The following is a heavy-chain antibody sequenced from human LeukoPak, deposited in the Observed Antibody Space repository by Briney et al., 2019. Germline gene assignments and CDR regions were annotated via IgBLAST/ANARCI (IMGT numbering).Heavy chain of an antibody. D-gene: IGHD3-9*01. Sequence: ASVKASCKASGYTFTGYYLHWVRQAPGQGLEWMGWINPTSGGTKYPQKFQGRVTMTGDTSISTAYLEVSRLRSDDTAVYYCARKYDILTGQSNCFDPWGQGTLVTVSS. J-gene: IGHJ5*02. CDR3: ARKYDILTGQSNCFDP. V-gene: IGHV1-2*02. CDR1: GYTFTGYY. CDR2: INPTSGGT.